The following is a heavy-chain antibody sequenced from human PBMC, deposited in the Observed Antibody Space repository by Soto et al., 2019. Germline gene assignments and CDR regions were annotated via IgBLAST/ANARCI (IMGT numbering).Heavy chain of an antibody. V-gene: IGHV3-23*01. D-gene: IGHD3-9*01. J-gene: IGHJ4*02. Sequence: PGGSLRLSCAASGFTFSSYAMSWVRQAPGKGLEWVSAISGSGGSTYYADSVKGRFTISRDNSKNTLYLQMNSLRAEDTAVYYCANALGFDWLLLVDYWGQGTLVTVSS. CDR3: ANALGFDWLLLVDY. CDR1: GFTFSSYA. CDR2: ISGSGGST.